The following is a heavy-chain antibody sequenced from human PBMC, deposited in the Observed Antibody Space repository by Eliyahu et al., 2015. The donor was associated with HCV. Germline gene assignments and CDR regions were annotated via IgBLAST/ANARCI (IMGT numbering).Heavy chain of an antibody. CDR1: GYTFTNYG. D-gene: IGHD1-7*01. CDR2: INAGSGNT. J-gene: IGHJ1*01. CDR3: TRLVSGTID. Sequence: QVQLVQSGAEVKKPGASVKVSCKASGYTFTNYGIHWVRQAPGQRLEWMGWINAGSGNTKSSQKFQGRVTITRDTSASTAYMELSSLRSEDTAVFYCTRLVSGTIDWGQGTLVTVSS. V-gene: IGHV1-3*01.